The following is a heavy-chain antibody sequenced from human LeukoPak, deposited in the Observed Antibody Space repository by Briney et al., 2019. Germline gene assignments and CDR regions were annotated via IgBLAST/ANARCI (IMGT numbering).Heavy chain of an antibody. Sequence: GSLRLSCAAPGFTFSTFGMIWVRQAPGKGLEWISSISSGSYIYYADAVKARFTISRDNARNSLYLQMNSLRADDTALYYCARLMFIAVGNWYFDLWGRGTLVTVSS. V-gene: IGHV3-21*01. CDR1: GFTFSTFG. CDR3: ARLMFIAVGNWYFDL. CDR2: ISSGSYI. D-gene: IGHD6-19*01. J-gene: IGHJ2*01.